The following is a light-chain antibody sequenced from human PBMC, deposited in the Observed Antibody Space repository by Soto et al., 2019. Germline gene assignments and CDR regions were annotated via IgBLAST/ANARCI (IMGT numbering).Light chain of an antibody. J-gene: IGKJ1*01. V-gene: IGKV3D-7*01. Sequence: EIVMTQSPATLSVSPGERATLSCRASQFLSSNYLSWYQQKPGQAPRLLIYGASTRATGVPDRFSGSGSGTDFTLTISSLQPEDFAVYYCQQDYNLPWTFGQGTKVDIK. CDR1: QFLSSNY. CDR3: QQDYNLPWT. CDR2: GAS.